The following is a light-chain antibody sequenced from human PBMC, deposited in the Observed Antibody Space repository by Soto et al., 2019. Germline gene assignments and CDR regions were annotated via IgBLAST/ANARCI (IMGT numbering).Light chain of an antibody. Sequence: EIQMSQSPATLSVSPGERATLSCRASQSVSTNLAWYQQKPGQAPRLLIYGASTRATGIPARFSGSGSGTEFTLTISSLQSEDFAMYYCQQYNSWPRSFGGGTKVEIK. J-gene: IGKJ4*01. CDR1: QSVSTN. V-gene: IGKV3-15*01. CDR2: GAS. CDR3: QQYNSWPRS.